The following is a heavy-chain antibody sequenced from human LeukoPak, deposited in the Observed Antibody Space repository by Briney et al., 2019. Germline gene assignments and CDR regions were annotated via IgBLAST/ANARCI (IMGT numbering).Heavy chain of an antibody. Sequence: ASVKVSCKASGYTFTSYGISWVRQAPGQGLEWMGWISAYNGNTNYAQKLQGRVTMTTDTSTSTAYMELRSLRSDDTAVYYCARGGIVVVPAATYYYCGMDVWGQGTTVTVSS. V-gene: IGHV1-18*01. CDR2: ISAYNGNT. CDR3: ARGGIVVVPAATYYYCGMDV. J-gene: IGHJ6*02. D-gene: IGHD2-2*01. CDR1: GYTFTSYG.